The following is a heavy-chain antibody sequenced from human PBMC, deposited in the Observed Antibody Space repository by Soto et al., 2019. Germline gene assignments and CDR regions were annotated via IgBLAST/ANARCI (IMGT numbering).Heavy chain of an antibody. Sequence: ASVKVSCKASGYTFTSYGISWVRQAPGQGLEWMGWISAYNGNTNYAQKLQGRVTMTTDTSTSTAYMELRSLRSDDTAVYYCARMGDAEEYSSSSGAGGWYYYGMDVWGQGTTVTV. CDR3: ARMGDAEEYSSSSGAGGWYYYGMDV. CDR2: ISAYNGNT. CDR1: GYTFTSYG. J-gene: IGHJ6*02. D-gene: IGHD6-6*01. V-gene: IGHV1-18*04.